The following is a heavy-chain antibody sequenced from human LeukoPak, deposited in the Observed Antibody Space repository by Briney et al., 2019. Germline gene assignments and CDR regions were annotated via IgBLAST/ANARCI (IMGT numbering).Heavy chain of an antibody. D-gene: IGHD2/OR15-2a*01. CDR1: GYTLSELS. CDR3: VLGNIDYYMDV. CDR2: FDPEDGET. V-gene: IGHV1-24*01. Sequence: GASVKVSCKVSGYTLSELSIHWVRQAPGKGLEWMGGFDPEDGETIYAQKFQGRVTMTEDTSTDTAYMELTSLRSDDTAVYYCVLGNIDYYMDVWGKGTTVTVSS. J-gene: IGHJ6*03.